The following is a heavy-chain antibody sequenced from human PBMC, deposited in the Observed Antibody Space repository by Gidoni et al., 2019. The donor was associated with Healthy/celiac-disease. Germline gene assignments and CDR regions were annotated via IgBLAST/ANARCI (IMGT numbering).Heavy chain of an antibody. CDR1: GGSFSGYY. J-gene: IGHJ4*02. Sequence: QVQLQQWGAGLLKPSETLSLTCAVYGGSFSGYYWSWIRQPPGKGLEWIGEINHSGSTNYNPSLKSRVTISVDTSKNQFSLKLSSVTAADTAVYYCARGQGWAYYYYGSGSYPALDYWGQGTLVTVSS. CDR2: INHSGST. V-gene: IGHV4-34*01. CDR3: ARGQGWAYYYYGSGSYPALDY. D-gene: IGHD3-10*01.